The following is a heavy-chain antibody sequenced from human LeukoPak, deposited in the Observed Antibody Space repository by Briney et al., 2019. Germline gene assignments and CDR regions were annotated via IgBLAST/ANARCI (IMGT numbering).Heavy chain of an antibody. CDR2: IYYSGST. J-gene: IGHJ5*02. Sequence: SETLPLTCTVSGGSISSGGYYWSWIRQHPAKGLEWIGYIYYSGSTYYSPSIKSRVTMSVDTSKNQFSLKLSSVTAAATAVYYCARAHNWNYYPWGQGTLVTVSS. CDR3: ARAHNWNYYP. CDR1: GGSISSGGYY. V-gene: IGHV4-31*03. D-gene: IGHD1-7*01.